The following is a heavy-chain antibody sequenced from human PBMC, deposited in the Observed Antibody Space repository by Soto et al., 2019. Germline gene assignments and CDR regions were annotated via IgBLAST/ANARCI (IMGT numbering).Heavy chain of an antibody. CDR2: IIPILGIA. V-gene: IGHV1-69*02. J-gene: IGHJ6*02. CDR1: GGTFSSYT. Sequence: QVQLVQSGAEVKKPGSSVKVSCKASGGTFSSYTISWVRQAPGQGLEWMGRIIPILGIANYAQKFQGRVTITADKSTSTAYMEVSSLRSEDTAVYYCARGSVTTYYYYGMDVGGQGTTVAVSS. D-gene: IGHD1-1*01. CDR3: ARGSVTTYYYYGMDV.